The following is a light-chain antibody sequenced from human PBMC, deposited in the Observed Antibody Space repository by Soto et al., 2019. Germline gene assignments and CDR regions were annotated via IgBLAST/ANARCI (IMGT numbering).Light chain of an antibody. CDR3: QQYGSSPLYT. V-gene: IGKV3-20*01. CDR1: HSISSRH. J-gene: IGKJ2*01. CDR2: GAS. Sequence: EIVLTQSPGTLSLSPGERATVSCRASHSISSRHLAWYQQKPGQAPRLRIYGASTRATGIPDRFSGGGSGTDFTLTINRLEPEDFAMYYCQQYGSSPLYTFGHGTKLEIK.